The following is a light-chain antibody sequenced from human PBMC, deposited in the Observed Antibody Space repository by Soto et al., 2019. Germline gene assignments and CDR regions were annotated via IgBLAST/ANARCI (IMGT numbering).Light chain of an antibody. CDR2: KAS. Sequence: IQMTQSPSSRSASVGERVTITCRASQTISSWLAWFQQRPGRAPKFLIYKASSLKNGVPLRFSGSGSGTQFTLTNSSLQPDDFATYYSQQSIGQGTKVDIK. CDR1: QTISSW. J-gene: IGKJ1*01. V-gene: IGKV1-5*03. CDR3: QQS.